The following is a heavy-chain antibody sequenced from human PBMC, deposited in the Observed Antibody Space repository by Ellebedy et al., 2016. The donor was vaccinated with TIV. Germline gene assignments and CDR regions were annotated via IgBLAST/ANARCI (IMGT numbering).Heavy chain of an antibody. V-gene: IGHV5-51*01. CDR2: IYPGDSDT. J-gene: IGHJ6*02. CDR3: ARHSYDSSGRYYYGMDV. CDR1: GYSFTSYW. Sequence: GESLKISXKGSGYSFTSYWIGWVRQMPGKGLEWMGIIYPGDSDTRYSPSFQGQVTISADKSISTAYLQWSSLKASDTAMYYCARHSYDSSGRYYYGMDVWGQGTTVTVSS. D-gene: IGHD3-22*01.